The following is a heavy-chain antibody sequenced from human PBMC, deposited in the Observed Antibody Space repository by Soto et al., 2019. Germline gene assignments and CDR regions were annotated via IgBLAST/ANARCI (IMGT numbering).Heavy chain of an antibody. Sequence: PGGSLRLSCAASGFTFSTYAMSWVRQAPGEGLEWVSGISGGGGTYYADSVKGRFTISRDNSKNTLYLQMNSLRAEDTAVYYCAIILILCGLLEFDSWGQGTLVTVSS. CDR1: GFTFSTYA. D-gene: IGHD6-25*01. CDR2: ISGGGGT. CDR3: AIILILCGLLEFDS. V-gene: IGHV3-23*01. J-gene: IGHJ4*02.